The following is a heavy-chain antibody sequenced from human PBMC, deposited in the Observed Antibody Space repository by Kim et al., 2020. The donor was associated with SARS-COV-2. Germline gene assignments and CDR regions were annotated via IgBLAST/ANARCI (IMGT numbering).Heavy chain of an antibody. J-gene: IGHJ6*02. Sequence: SVKVSCKASGFTFTSSAMQWVRQARGQRLEWIGWIVVGSGNTNYAQKFQERVTITRDMSTSTAYMELSSLRSEDTAVYYCAAGVIRYFDWLLDYYGMDVWGQGTTVTVSS. CDR2: IVVGSGNT. D-gene: IGHD3-9*01. CDR1: GFTFTSSA. V-gene: IGHV1-58*02. CDR3: AAGVIRYFDWLLDYYGMDV.